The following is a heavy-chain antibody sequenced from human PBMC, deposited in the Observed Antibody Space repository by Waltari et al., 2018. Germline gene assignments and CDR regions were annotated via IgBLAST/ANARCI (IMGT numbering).Heavy chain of an antibody. Sequence: SYSMNWVRQAPGKGLEWVSSISSSSSYIYYADSVKGRFTISRDNAKNSLYLQMNSLRAEDTAVYYCARDLPTYYYDSSGRSPFDYWGQGTLVTVSS. CDR2: ISSSSSYI. CDR3: ARDLPTYYYDSSGRSPFDY. J-gene: IGHJ4*02. V-gene: IGHV3-21*01. D-gene: IGHD3-22*01. CDR1: SYS.